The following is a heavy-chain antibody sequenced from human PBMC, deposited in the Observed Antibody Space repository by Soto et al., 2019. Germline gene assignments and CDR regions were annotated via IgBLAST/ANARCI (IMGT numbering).Heavy chain of an antibody. CDR3: ARANLLGVAVSPPTLLRISDY. D-gene: IGHD6-19*01. J-gene: IGHJ4*02. CDR1: GGSISSSNW. V-gene: IGHV4-4*02. Sequence: QVQLQESGPGLVKPSGTLSLTCAVSGGSISSSNWWSWVRQPPGKGLEWIGEIYHSGSTHYNPSLKSRVTISVDKSKNLFSLKLSSVTAADTAVYYCARANLLGVAVSPPTLLRISDYWGQGTLVTVSS. CDR2: IYHSGST.